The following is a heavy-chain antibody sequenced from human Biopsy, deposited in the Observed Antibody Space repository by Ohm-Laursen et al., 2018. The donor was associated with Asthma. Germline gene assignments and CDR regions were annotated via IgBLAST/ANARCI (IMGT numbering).Heavy chain of an antibody. Sequence: NLSLTCTVSGVSIRSYYWTWIRQPPGKGLEWIGNIHYSGSTYSNPSLKSRVTISVDTSKKQISLRLSSVIAADTAVYYCAGFCSGGNCPDHWGQGTLVTVSS. D-gene: IGHD2-15*01. J-gene: IGHJ4*02. CDR3: AGFCSGGNCPDH. V-gene: IGHV4-59*01. CDR1: GVSIRSYY. CDR2: IHYSGST.